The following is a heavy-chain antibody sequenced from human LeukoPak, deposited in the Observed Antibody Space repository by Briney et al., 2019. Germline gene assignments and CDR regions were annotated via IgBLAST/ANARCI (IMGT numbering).Heavy chain of an antibody. CDR2: INPSGGST. D-gene: IGHD5-12*01. V-gene: IGHV1-46*01. CDR3: AREASGYDYWFDP. J-gene: IGHJ5*02. Sequence: GASVKVSCKASGYTFTSYYIHWVRQAPGQGLEWVGIINPSGGSTSYAQRFQGRVTMTRDTSTSTVYMELSSLRSEDTAVYYCAREASGYDYWFDPWGQGTLVTVSS. CDR1: GYTFTSYY.